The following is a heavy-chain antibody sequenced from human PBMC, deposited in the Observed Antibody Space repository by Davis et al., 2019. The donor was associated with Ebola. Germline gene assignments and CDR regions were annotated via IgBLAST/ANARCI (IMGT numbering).Heavy chain of an antibody. CDR1: GFTFSSYW. V-gene: IGHV3-74*01. CDR2: INSDGSST. D-gene: IGHD2-2*01. Sequence: GESLKISCAASGFTFSSYWMHWVRKAPGKGLVWVSRINSDGSSTSYADSVKGRFTISRDNAKNTLYLQMNSLRAEDTAVYYCARSIPHSSTSCPMDVWGQGPRSPSP. CDR3: ARSIPHSSTSCPMDV. J-gene: IGHJ6*02.